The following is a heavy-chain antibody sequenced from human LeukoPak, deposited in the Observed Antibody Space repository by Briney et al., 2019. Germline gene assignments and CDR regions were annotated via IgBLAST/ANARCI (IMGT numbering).Heavy chain of an antibody. V-gene: IGHV4-61*02. CDR1: GGSISSGSYY. J-gene: IGHJ4*02. D-gene: IGHD3-3*01. CDR3: AREGPLDSFDY. Sequence: SETLSLTCTVSGGSISSGSYYWSWIRQPAGKGLEWIGRIYTSGSTNYNPSLKSRVTISVDTSKNQFSLKLSSVTAADTAVYYCAREGPLDSFDYWGQGTLVTVSS. CDR2: IYTSGST.